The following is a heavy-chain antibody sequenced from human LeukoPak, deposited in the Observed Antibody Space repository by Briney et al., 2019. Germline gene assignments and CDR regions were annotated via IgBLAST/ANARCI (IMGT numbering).Heavy chain of an antibody. Sequence: PGGSLRLSCAASGFTFSSYAMSWVRQAPGKGLEWVSAISGSGGSTYYADSVKGRFTISRDNSKNTLYLQMNSPRAEDTAVYYCARDYCSSTSCLFDYWGQGTLVTVSS. V-gene: IGHV3-23*01. CDR3: ARDYCSSTSCLFDY. D-gene: IGHD2-2*01. CDR1: GFTFSSYA. J-gene: IGHJ4*02. CDR2: ISGSGGST.